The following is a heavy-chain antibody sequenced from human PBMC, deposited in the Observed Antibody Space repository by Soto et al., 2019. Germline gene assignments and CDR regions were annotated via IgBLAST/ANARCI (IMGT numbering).Heavy chain of an antibody. D-gene: IGHD3-16*01. CDR3: AMVDVYVTPSPQDV. Sequence: QVQLVQSGAEVKNPGASVKVSCKASGYTFTRYGIGWARQATGQGLEWKGWINTYNGNTNYAQNVQGRVTLTTDTSTSTAYMELRSLRSNDTAIYYCAMVDVYVTPSPQDVWGQGTTVIVSS. J-gene: IGHJ6*02. CDR1: GYTFTRYG. CDR2: INTYNGNT. V-gene: IGHV1-18*01.